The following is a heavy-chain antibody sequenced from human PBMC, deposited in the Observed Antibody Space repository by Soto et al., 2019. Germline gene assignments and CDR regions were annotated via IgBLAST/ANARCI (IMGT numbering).Heavy chain of an antibody. CDR2: IYYSGST. J-gene: IGHJ6*02. CDR1: GGSISSYY. Sequence: PSETLSLTCTVSGGSISSYYWSWIRQPPGKGLEWIGYIYYSGSTNYNPSLKSRVTISVDTSKNQFSLKLISVTAADTAVYYCARLGYYYDSSGASHSDYYYGMDVWGQGTTVTVSS. D-gene: IGHD3-22*01. V-gene: IGHV4-59*08. CDR3: ARLGYYYDSSGASHSDYYYGMDV.